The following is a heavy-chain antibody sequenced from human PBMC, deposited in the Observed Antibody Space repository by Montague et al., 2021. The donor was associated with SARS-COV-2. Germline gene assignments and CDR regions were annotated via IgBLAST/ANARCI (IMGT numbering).Heavy chain of an antibody. Sequence: SETLSLTCTIHGGSFSGGSFSGFYWNWVRQPPGKGLEWIGSIYDSGSTXYNPSLKSRVTISVDTSKNHFSLKLSSVTAADTAVYYCARRGRKLLPVATTIGGFDIWGQGTMVTVSS. CDR2: IYDSGST. D-gene: IGHD5-12*01. V-gene: IGHV4-39*02. CDR3: ARRGRKLLPVATTIGGFDI. J-gene: IGHJ3*02. CDR1: GGSFSGGSFSGFY.